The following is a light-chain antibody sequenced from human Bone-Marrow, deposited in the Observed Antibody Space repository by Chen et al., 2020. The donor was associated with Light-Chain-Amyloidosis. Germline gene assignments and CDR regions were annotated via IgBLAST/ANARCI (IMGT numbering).Light chain of an antibody. J-gene: IGLJ2*01. V-gene: IGLV3-25*03. Sequence: SYELTQPPSVSVSPGQTARITCSGDDLPTKYAYWYQQKPGQAPVLVIHRDTERPSGISERFSGSSSGKTATLTISAVQAEDEADYHCQSADSSGTYEVIFGGGTKLTVL. CDR1: DLPTKY. CDR3: QSADSSGTYEVI. CDR2: RDT.